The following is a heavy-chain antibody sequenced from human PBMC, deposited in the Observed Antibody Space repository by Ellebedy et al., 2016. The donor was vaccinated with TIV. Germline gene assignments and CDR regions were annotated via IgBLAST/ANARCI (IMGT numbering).Heavy chain of an antibody. Sequence: GESLKISCAASGFSFRSYWMSWVRQAPGKGLEWVANIYQDGGVQYYVDSVKGRFTISRDNAKNSMFLQMNSLRAEDTGMYYCARRGSYGDYSVQVNSWFDLWGQGTLVTVS. CDR2: IYQDGGVQ. V-gene: IGHV3-7*01. CDR3: ARRGSYGDYSVQVNSWFDL. D-gene: IGHD4-17*01. CDR1: GFSFRSYW. J-gene: IGHJ5*02.